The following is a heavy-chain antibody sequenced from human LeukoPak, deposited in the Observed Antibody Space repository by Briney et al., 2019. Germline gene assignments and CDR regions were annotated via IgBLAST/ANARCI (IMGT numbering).Heavy chain of an antibody. CDR2: MNPNSGNT. Sequence: ASGKVSCKASGYTFTSYEINWVRQAAGQGREWRGGMNPNSGNTGYAQKVQGRVTMTRNTSIRTAYMELRRLRWGDTAVYYCARAGTAMVLYYYYYGMDVWGQGTTVTVSS. CDR3: ARAGTAMVLYYYYYGMDV. J-gene: IGHJ6*02. CDR1: GYTFTSYE. V-gene: IGHV1-8*01. D-gene: IGHD5-18*01.